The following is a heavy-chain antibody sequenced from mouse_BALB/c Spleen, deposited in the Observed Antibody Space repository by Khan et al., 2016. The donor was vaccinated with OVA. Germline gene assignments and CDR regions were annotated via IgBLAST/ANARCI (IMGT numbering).Heavy chain of an antibody. V-gene: IGHV1-20*02. D-gene: IGHD1-1*01. Sequence: VQLKQSGPELVRPGASVKISCTASGYSFTGSFMNWVMQSHGKSLEWIGRINPNIGETFYNQRFKDKATLTVDESSSTAHMELRSLASEDSAVYYCARIYRSDFDYWGQGTTLTVSP. CDR1: GYSFTGSF. J-gene: IGHJ2*01. CDR2: INPNIGET. CDR3: ARIYRSDFDY.